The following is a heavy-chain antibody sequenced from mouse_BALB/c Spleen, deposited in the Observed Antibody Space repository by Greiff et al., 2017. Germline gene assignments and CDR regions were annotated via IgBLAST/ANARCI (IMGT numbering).Heavy chain of an antibody. D-gene: IGHD2-14*01. J-gene: IGHJ1*01. CDR3: SRWEYDGYFDV. CDR1: GYTFTSYW. Sequence: VQLQQSGAELAKPGASVKMSCKASGYTFTSYWMHWVKQRPGQGLEWIGYINPSTGYTEYNQKFKDKATLTADKSSSTAYMQLSSLTSEDSAVYYCSRWEYDGYFDVWGAGTTVTVSS. V-gene: IGHV1-7*01. CDR2: INPSTGYT.